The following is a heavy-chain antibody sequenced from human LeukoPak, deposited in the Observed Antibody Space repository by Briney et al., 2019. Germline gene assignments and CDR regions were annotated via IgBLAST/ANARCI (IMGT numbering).Heavy chain of an antibody. CDR3: ARHGRNFTYFDY. CDR2: IYTSGST. Sequence: SETLSLTCTVSGGSISSGSYYWSWIRQPAGKGLEWIGRIYTSGSTNYNPPLKTRVPISVDTSENHFSLKLSSVTAADTAVYYCARHGRNFTYFDYGGQGTLVTVSS. J-gene: IGHJ4*02. CDR1: GGSISSGSYY. D-gene: IGHD1-14*01. V-gene: IGHV4-61*02.